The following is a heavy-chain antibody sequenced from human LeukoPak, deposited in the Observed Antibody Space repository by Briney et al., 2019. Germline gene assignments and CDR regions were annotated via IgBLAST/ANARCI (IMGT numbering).Heavy chain of an antibody. D-gene: IGHD3-16*01. J-gene: IGHJ4*02. CDR2: IYYSGST. V-gene: IGHV4-39*07. CDR1: GGSISSSSYY. Sequence: SETLSLTCTVSGGSISSSSYYWGWIRQPPGKGLEWIGSIYYSGSTYYNPSLKSRVTISVDTSKNQFSLKLSSVTAADTAVYYCTQGGELMNYWGQGTLVTVSS. CDR3: TQGGELMNY.